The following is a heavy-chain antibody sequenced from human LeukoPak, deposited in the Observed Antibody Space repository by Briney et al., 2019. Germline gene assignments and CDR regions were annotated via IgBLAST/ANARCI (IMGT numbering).Heavy chain of an antibody. CDR2: IRSKAYGGTP. V-gene: IGHV3-49*04. CDR1: GFTFGDYA. D-gene: IGHD2-2*01. CDR3: TRIGTSGGEFDY. Sequence: GRSLRLSCTASGFTFGDYAMSWVRQAPGKGLEWVGFIRSKAYGGTPEYAASVKGRFTISRDDSKSIAYLQLNSLKTEDTALYYYTRIGTSGGEFDYWGQGTLVTVSS. J-gene: IGHJ4*02.